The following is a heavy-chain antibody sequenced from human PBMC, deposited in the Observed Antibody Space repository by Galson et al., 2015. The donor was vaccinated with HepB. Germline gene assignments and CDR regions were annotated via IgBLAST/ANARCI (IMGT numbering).Heavy chain of an antibody. Sequence: SLRLSCAAPGFTFSSYAMSWVRQAPGKGLEWVSVISGSGGSTYYADSVKGRFTISRDNSKNTLYLQMNSLRAEDTAVYYCAKDRSKTILYYFDYWGQGTLVTVSS. V-gene: IGHV3-23*01. CDR2: ISGSGGST. D-gene: IGHD2-15*01. CDR1: GFTFSSYA. J-gene: IGHJ4*02. CDR3: AKDRSKTILYYFDY.